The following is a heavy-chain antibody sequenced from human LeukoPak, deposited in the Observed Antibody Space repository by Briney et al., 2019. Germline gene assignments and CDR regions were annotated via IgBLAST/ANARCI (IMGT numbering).Heavy chain of an antibody. CDR1: GGTFSSYA. J-gene: IGHJ4*02. CDR3: AAYYGSGSFPYYFDY. D-gene: IGHD3-10*01. CDR2: IIPIFGTA. V-gene: IGHV1-69*13. Sequence: SVKVPCKASGGTFSSYAISWVRQAPGQGLEWMGGIIPIFGTANYAQKFQGRVTITADESTSTAYMELSSLRSEDTAVYYCAAYYGSGSFPYYFDYWGQGTLVTVSS.